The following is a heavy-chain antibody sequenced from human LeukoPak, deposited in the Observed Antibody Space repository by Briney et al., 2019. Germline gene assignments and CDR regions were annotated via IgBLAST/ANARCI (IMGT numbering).Heavy chain of an antibody. V-gene: IGHV3-23*01. D-gene: IGHD6-13*01. Sequence: GGSLRLSCAASGFTFGDYAMSWVRQAPGKGLEWVSTISDGGGSTYYADSVKGRFTISRDNPKNTLYLQMNSLRAEDTAVYYCAKDIRYSSTWAFDYWGQGTLVTVSS. CDR2: ISDGGGST. CDR1: GFTFGDYA. J-gene: IGHJ4*02. CDR3: AKDIRYSSTWAFDY.